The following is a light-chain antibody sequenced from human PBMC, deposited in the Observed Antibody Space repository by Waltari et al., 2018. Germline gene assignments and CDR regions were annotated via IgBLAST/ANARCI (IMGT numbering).Light chain of an antibody. CDR2: DVT. J-gene: IGLJ3*02. V-gene: IGLV2-11*01. Sequence: QSALTQPRSVSGSPGQSVTISCTGPSSDVSSSKYVSWYQQHPGKPPKLMIYDVTERPSGVPDRFSGSKSGNTASLTISGLQAEDEADYYCCSYVGSYTWVFGGGTKLTVL. CDR1: SSDVSSSKY. CDR3: CSYVGSYTWV.